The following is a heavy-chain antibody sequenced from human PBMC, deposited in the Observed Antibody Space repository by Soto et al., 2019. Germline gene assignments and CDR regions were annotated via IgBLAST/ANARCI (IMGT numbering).Heavy chain of an antibody. J-gene: IGHJ5*02. V-gene: IGHV4-39*02. CDR1: GGSISSSSYY. Sequence: PSETLSLTCTVSGGSISSSSYYWGWIRQPPGKGLECIGSIYYSGSTYYNPSLKSRVTISVDTSKNQFSLKLSSVTAADTAVYYCARDVRDIVVVVAATLLNWFDPWGQGTLVTVSS. CDR3: ARDVRDIVVVVAATLLNWFDP. CDR2: IYYSGST. D-gene: IGHD2-15*01.